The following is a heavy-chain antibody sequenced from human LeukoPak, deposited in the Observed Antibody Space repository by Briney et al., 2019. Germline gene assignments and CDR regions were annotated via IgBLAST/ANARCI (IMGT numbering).Heavy chain of an antibody. J-gene: IGHJ3*02. V-gene: IGHV3-66*02. D-gene: IGHD1-26*01. CDR1: AFTVSSNY. CDR3: ARDHSGSYQRAFDI. CDR2: IYGGGST. Sequence: GGSLRLSCAVSAFTVSSNYVSWVRQAPGKGLEWVSVIYGGGSTNYADSVKDRFTISRDNSKNTLYLQMNSLRAEDTAVYYCARDHSGSYQRAFDIWGQGTMVTVSS.